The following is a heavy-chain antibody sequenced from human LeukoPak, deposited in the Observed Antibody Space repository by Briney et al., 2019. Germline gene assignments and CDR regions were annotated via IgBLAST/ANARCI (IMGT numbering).Heavy chain of an antibody. D-gene: IGHD6-13*01. J-gene: IGHJ4*02. Sequence: ASVKVSCKASGYTFTGYYMHWVRQAPGQGPEWMGWINPNSGGTNYAQKFQGRVTMTRDTSINTTYMELSRLKSDDTAVYYCARDVRRNNSSHIDCWGQGALVTVSS. CDR1: GYTFTGYY. CDR2: INPNSGGT. V-gene: IGHV1-2*02. CDR3: ARDVRRNNSSHIDC.